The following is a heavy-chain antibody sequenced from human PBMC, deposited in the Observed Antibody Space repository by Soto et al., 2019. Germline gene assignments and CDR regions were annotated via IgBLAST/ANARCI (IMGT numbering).Heavy chain of an antibody. CDR2: IYPGDSDT. J-gene: IGHJ6*02. CDR1: GYSFTSYW. V-gene: IGHV5-51*01. D-gene: IGHD6-13*01. CDR3: ARTSVAGKYYYGMDV. Sequence: EVQLVQSGAEVKKPGESLKISCKGSGYSFTSYWIGWVRQMPGKGLEWMGMIYPGDSDTRYSPSFQGQVTISADKSISTAYLQWSSLKASDTAMYYCARTSVAGKYYYGMDVWGQGTTVTVSS.